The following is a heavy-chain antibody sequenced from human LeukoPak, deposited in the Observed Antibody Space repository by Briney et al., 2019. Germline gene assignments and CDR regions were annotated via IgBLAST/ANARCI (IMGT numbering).Heavy chain of an antibody. J-gene: IGHJ4*02. CDR1: GLTVSSNY. CDR2: IYSGGST. V-gene: IGHV3-53*01. D-gene: IGHD6-19*01. Sequence: GGSLRLSCAASGLTVSSNYMSWVRQAPEKGLEWVSVIYSGGSTYYADSVKGRFTISRDNSKNTLYLQMNSLRAEDTAVYYCARPYSSGWYSIDYWGQGTLVTVSS. CDR3: ARPYSSGWYSIDY.